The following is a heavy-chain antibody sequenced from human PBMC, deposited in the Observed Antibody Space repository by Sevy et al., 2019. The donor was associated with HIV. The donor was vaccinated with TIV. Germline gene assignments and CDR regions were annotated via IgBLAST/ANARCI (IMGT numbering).Heavy chain of an antibody. Sequence: GGSLRLSCAASGITFSSYAMSWVRQAPGKGLEWVSSISGKTGATYYADSVKGRFTISRDNPKNTLYLQMNSLRHEDTAVYYCAKGVVIVGARGFDYWGQGTLVTVSS. V-gene: IGHV3-23*01. J-gene: IGHJ4*02. CDR1: GITFSSYA. D-gene: IGHD1-26*01. CDR3: AKGVVIVGARGFDY. CDR2: ISGKTGAT.